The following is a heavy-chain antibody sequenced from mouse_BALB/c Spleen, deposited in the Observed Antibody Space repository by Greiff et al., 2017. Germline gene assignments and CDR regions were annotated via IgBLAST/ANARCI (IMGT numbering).Heavy chain of an antibody. CDR1: GYTFTNYW. J-gene: IGHJ3*01. CDR2: IYPGGGYT. V-gene: IGHV1-63*02. CDR3: AKEDYYGSGYVWQFDY. D-gene: IGHD1-1*01. Sequence: VQLQESGAELVRPGTSVKLSCTASGYTFTNYWIRWVKQRPGHGLEWIGAIYPGGGYTNDNEKFKGKATLTADTSSSTAYMQLSSLTSEETAVYFCAKEDYYGSGYVWQFDYWGQGTLLTVSA.